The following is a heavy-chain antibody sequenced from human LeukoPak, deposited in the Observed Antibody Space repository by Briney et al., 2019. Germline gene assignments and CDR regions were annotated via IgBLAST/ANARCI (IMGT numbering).Heavy chain of an antibody. CDR1: GFTFSSYG. Sequence: GGSLRLSCAASGFTFSSYGMHWVRRAPGKGLEWVAVISYDGSNKYYADSVKGRFTISRDNSKNTLYLQINSLTAEDTAVYYCAKGSGYSYLNGIDVWGQGTTVTVSS. J-gene: IGHJ6*02. V-gene: IGHV3-30*18. D-gene: IGHD5-18*01. CDR3: AKGSGYSYLNGIDV. CDR2: ISYDGSNK.